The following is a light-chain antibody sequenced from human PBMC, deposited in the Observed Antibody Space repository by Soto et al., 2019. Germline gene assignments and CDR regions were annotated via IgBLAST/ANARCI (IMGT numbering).Light chain of an antibody. Sequence: QSVLTQPASVSGSPGQSITISFTGTSSDIGAYKYVSWFQQHPGKAPKLMIYDVSNRPSGVSNRFSGSKSGNTASLTISGLQTEDEADYYCCSFKSSSTYVFGTGTKLTVL. J-gene: IGLJ1*01. CDR2: DVS. CDR3: CSFKSSSTYV. CDR1: SSDIGAYKY. V-gene: IGLV2-14*01.